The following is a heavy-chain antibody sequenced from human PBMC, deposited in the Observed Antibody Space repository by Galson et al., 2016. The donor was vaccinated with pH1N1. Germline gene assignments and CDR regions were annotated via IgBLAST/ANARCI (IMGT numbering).Heavy chain of an antibody. CDR3: ARDCFGADDS. Sequence: SLRLSCAAASGFSIGNNWMHWVRQAPGKGLAWVSRINRDGTTINYADSVKGRFTISRDNGKNTLYLQMNSLKADDPAVYYCARDCFGADDSWGQGALVTVSS. CDR2: INRDGTTI. D-gene: IGHD3-10*01. CDR1: GFSIGNNW. J-gene: IGHJ4*02. V-gene: IGHV3-74*01.